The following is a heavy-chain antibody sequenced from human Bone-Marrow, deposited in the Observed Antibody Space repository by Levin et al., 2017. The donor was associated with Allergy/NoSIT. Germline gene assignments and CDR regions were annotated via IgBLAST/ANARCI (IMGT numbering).Heavy chain of an antibody. V-gene: IGHV3-48*03. CDR1: SFHVFSFS. CDR3: TRALRY. Sequence: GGSLRLSCAAPSFHVFSFSLTFVRQAPFTGLAFFSYIRIIFSRVYYADSVNFRFTLSRSHAENSLYLQINDLTVEDTGVYYCTRALRYWGQGTQVKVSS. J-gene: IGHJ4*02. CDR2: IRIIFSRV.